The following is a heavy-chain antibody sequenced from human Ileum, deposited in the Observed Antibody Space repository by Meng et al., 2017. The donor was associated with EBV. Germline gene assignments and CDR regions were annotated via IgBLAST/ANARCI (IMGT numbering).Heavy chain of an antibody. CDR2: MSDSGIT. J-gene: IGHJ4*02. CDR1: GGSISVINW. CDR3: AKNGEKYFEY. Sequence: QVQLQASGPGLPNPSGSLSLTCAVSGGSISVINWWSWVRQSPEKGLEWIGEMSDSGITYYNPSLKSRVTISADKSNNQFSLKLTSVTSADTAVYFCAKNGEKYFEYWGQGTLVTVSS. V-gene: IGHV4-4*02.